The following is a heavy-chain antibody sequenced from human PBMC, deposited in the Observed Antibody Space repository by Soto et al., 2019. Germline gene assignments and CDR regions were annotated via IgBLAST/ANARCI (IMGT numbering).Heavy chain of an antibody. Sequence: EVQLLESGGGLVQPGGSLRLSCAASGFTFSSYAMSWVRQAPGKGLEWVSAISGSGGSTYYVDSVKGRFTISRDNSKNTQYLQMNSLRAEDTAVYYCAKGPTEFATYYMDVWGKGTTVTVSS. CDR3: AKGPTEFATYYMDV. CDR1: GFTFSSYA. V-gene: IGHV3-23*01. J-gene: IGHJ6*03. D-gene: IGHD3-10*01. CDR2: ISGSGGST.